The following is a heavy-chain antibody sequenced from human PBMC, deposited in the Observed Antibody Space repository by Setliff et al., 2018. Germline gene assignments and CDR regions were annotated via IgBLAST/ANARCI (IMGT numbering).Heavy chain of an antibody. V-gene: IGHV4-61*02. CDR1: GGSITDENSW. Sequence: TLSLTCTVSGGSITDENSWWAWIRQPAGKRPEWLGLIYIRGGTDYNPSLKSRVTISLDTSRNQFSLNLTSVTAADTAVYYCAVDHVTNIAESGYGYTRIDPWGQGIPVTVPQ. J-gene: IGHJ5*02. CDR3: AVDHVTNIAESGYGYTRIDP. D-gene: IGHD6-19*01. CDR2: IYIRGGT.